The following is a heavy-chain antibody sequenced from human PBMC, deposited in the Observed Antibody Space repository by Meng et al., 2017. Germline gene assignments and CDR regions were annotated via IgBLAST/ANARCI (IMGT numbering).Heavy chain of an antibody. Sequence: EGDREKFGGGLVQPGGALRLSCADSGFTFRTYWMHWVRQAPGKGLVWVSRIKPDGTMTVYADSVKGRFTISRDNAKNTLYLQMNSLRSDDTAVYYCARSDWFDPWGQGTLVTVSS. J-gene: IGHJ5*02. CDR2: IKPDGTMT. CDR3: ARSDWFDP. V-gene: IGHV3-74*02. CDR1: GFTFRTYW.